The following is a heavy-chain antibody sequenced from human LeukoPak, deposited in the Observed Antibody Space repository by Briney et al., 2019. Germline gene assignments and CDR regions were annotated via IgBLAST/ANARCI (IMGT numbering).Heavy chain of an antibody. D-gene: IGHD2-15*01. CDR3: ARDRIPLDTTYYFDY. J-gene: IGHJ4*02. Sequence: GGSLRLSCAASGFTFSSYAMHWVRQAPGKGLEWVAVISYDGSNKYYADSVKGRFTISGDNSKNTLYLQMNSLRAEDTAVYYCARDRIPLDTTYYFDYWGQGTLVTVSS. CDR1: GFTFSSYA. CDR2: ISYDGSNK. V-gene: IGHV3-30-3*01.